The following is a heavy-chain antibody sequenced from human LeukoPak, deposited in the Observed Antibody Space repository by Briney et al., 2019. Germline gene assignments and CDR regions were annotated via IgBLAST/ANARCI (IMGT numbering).Heavy chain of an antibody. CDR1: GGSISSYY. CDR2: IYYSGSA. CDR3: ARSPYYYGSGSYPDY. Sequence: SETLSLTCTVSGGSISSYYWSWIRQPPGKGLEGIGYIYYSGSANYHPSLKSRVTISVDTFKNQCSLKLSPVTAADTAVYYCARSPYYYGSGSYPDYWGQGTLVTVSS. D-gene: IGHD3-10*01. J-gene: IGHJ4*02. V-gene: IGHV4-59*01.